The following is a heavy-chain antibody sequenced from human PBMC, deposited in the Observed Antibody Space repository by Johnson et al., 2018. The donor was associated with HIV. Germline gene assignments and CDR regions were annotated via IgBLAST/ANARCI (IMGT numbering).Heavy chain of an antibody. D-gene: IGHD6-13*01. CDR1: GFTFIDYG. Sequence: QVQLVESGGGLVQPGGSLTLSCAATGFTFIDYGMHWVRQAPGKGLDWLTFIPYNGRNTFYADSVKGRFNISRDNAKNSLYLQMNSLRAEDTAVYYCARDGTSRGGAFDIWGQGTMVTVSS. CDR2: IPYNGRNT. V-gene: IGHV3-30*02. CDR3: ARDGTSRGGAFDI. J-gene: IGHJ3*02.